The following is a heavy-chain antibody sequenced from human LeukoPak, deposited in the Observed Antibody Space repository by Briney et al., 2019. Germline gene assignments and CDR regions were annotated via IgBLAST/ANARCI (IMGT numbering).Heavy chain of an antibody. CDR3: AKFGLAGSGRFHDAFDI. CDR1: GFTFRTYA. V-gene: IGHV3-30-3*02. J-gene: IGHJ3*02. Sequence: PGGSLRLSCAASGFTFRTYAMHWLRQAPGKGLEWVAVISYDGSNKYYAESVKGRSTISRDNSKNTLYLQMNSLRAEDTAVYYCAKFGLAGSGRFHDAFDIWGQGTMVTVSS. CDR2: ISYDGSNK. D-gene: IGHD3-10*01.